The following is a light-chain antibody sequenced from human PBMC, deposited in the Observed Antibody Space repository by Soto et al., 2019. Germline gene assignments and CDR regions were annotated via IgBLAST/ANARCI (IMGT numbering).Light chain of an antibody. J-gene: IGLJ2*01. CDR3: SSYGGSNNFV. V-gene: IGLV2-8*01. CDR2: EVN. CDR1: SSDVGGYDY. Sequence: QSALTQPPSASGSPGQSVTISCTGTSSDVGGYDYVSWYQQHPGKVPKLMIYEVNKRPSGVPNRFFGSKSGNTASLTVSGLQAEDEADYYCSSYGGSNNFVFGGGTKVTVL.